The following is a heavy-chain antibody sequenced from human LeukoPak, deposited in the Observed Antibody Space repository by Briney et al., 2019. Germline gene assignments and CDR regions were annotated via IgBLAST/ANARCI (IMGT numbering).Heavy chain of an antibody. J-gene: IGHJ6*04. D-gene: IGHD3-10*01. V-gene: IGHV1-69*13. Sequence: AASVKVSCKASGGTFSSYAISWVRQAPGQGLEWMGGIIPIFGTANYAQKFQGRVTITADESTSTAYMELSSLRSEDTAVYYCARAMVRGDTNGVLDVWGKGTPVTVSS. CDR2: IIPIFGTA. CDR1: GGTFSSYA. CDR3: ARAMVRGDTNGVLDV.